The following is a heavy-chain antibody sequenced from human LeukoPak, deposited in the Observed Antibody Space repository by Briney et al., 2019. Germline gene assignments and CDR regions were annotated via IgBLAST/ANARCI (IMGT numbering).Heavy chain of an antibody. CDR1: GGSITTTNW. Sequence: SGTLSLTCAVSGGSITTTNWWSWVRQPPGKGLEWIGYIYYSGSTTYNPSLKSRVTISVDTSKNQFSLKLSSVTAADTAVYYCARDKQPGDYWGQGTLVTVSS. CDR3: ARDKQPGDY. D-gene: IGHD5-18*01. CDR2: IYYSGST. J-gene: IGHJ4*02. V-gene: IGHV4-4*02.